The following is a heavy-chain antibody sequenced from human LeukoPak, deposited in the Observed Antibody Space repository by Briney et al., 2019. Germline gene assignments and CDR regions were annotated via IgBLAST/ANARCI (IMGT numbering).Heavy chain of an antibody. CDR3: ARGSPLMAGIYNFDY. J-gene: IGHJ4*02. V-gene: IGHV4-59*01. CDR1: SGSISGYY. Sequence: SETLSLTCSVSSGSISGYYWNWIRQPPGKGLEWIGQIFYSGSTTYNPSLKSPVTISVDTSKNQFSLKVRSVTAADTAVYYCARGSPLMAGIYNFDYWGQGRLVTVSS. D-gene: IGHD6-19*01. CDR2: IFYSGST.